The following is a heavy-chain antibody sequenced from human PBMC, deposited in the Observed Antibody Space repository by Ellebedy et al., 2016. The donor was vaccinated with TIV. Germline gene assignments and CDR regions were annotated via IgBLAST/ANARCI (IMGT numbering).Heavy chain of an antibody. V-gene: IGHV3-9*01. D-gene: IGHD3-22*01. CDR2: ISWNSGSI. CDR1: GFTFDDYA. J-gene: IGHJ4*02. Sequence: SLKISXAASGFTFDDYAMHWVRQAPGKGLEWVSGISWNSGSIGYADSVKGRFTISRDNAKNSLYLQMNSLRAEDTALYYCAKDKGPYDSSGVLDYWGQGTLVTVSS. CDR3: AKDKGPYDSSGVLDY.